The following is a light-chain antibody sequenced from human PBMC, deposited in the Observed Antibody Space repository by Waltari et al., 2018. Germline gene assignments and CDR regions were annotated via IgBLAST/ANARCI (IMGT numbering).Light chain of an antibody. CDR3: QQYNNWPRT. CDR2: GAS. CDR1: QNIRSN. V-gene: IGKV3-15*01. J-gene: IGKJ1*01. Sequence: EIVMTQSPATLSVSPGERATLSCRASQNIRSNLAWYQQKPGQAPRLLIYGASTRATGIPARFSGSGSGTEFTLTISSLQSEDFAVYYCQQYNNWPRTFGQGTKVEIK.